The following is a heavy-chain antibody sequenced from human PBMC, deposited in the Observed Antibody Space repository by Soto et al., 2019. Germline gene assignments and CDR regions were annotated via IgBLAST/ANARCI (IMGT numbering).Heavy chain of an antibody. CDR3: ALADGDTVMVTPEF. D-gene: IGHD5-18*01. CDR1: GFTFNSHG. V-gene: IGHV3-30*03. Sequence: QMQLVESGGGVVPPGRSLRLSCAASGFTFNSHGMHWVRQAPGKGLDWVAVISHDGHDIYYADSVKGRFTISRDNSKNTLYLQMNSLRDEDTAVYYCALADGDTVMVTPEFWGQGTLVTVSS. CDR2: ISHDGHDI. J-gene: IGHJ4*02.